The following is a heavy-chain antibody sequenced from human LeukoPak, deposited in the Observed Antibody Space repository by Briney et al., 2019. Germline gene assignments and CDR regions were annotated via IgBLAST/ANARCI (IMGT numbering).Heavy chain of an antibody. J-gene: IGHJ4*02. V-gene: IGHV3-23*01. Sequence: GGSLRLSCAASGFTFSSYAMSWVRQAPGKGLEWVSAISGSGGSTYYADSVKGRFTISRDNSKNTLYLQMNSLRAEDTAVYYCAKADCSSTSCYTADYWGQGTLVTVSS. CDR2: ISGSGGST. D-gene: IGHD2-2*02. CDR3: AKADCSSTSCYTADY. CDR1: GFTFSSYA.